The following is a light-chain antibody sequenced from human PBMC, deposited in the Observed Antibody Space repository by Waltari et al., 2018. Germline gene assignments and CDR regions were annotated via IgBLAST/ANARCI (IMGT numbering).Light chain of an antibody. CDR2: WAS. J-gene: IGKJ2*01. CDR1: QSVLYSSNNKNY. V-gene: IGKV4-1*01. Sequence: IVMTQSPASLPVSLGERATITCKSSQSVLYSSNNKNYLAWYQQKPGQPPKLLIYWASTRESGVPDRFSGSGSGTDFTLTISSLQAEDVAVYYCQQYYTNSYTFGQGTKLEIK. CDR3: QQYYTNSYT.